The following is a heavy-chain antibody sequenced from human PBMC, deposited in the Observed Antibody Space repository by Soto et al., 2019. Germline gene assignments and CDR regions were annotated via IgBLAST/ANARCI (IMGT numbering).Heavy chain of an antibody. V-gene: IGHV3-23*01. D-gene: IGHD3-10*01. CDR3: AKVIYYGSEMSAFDL. CDR2: IGATGSTT. Sequence: EEQLLESGGDLIQPGESLRLSCAASGFPFNAYGFNWVRQAPGKGLEWLSFIGATGSTTFYAESVKGRFTISRDDSKETLYLHMNSLRAEYTAIYYCAKVIYYGSEMSAFDLWGQGTMVTVSS. CDR1: GFPFNAYG. J-gene: IGHJ3*01.